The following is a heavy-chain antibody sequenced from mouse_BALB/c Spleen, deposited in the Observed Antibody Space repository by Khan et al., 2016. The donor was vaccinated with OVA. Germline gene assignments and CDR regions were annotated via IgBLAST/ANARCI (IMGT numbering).Heavy chain of an antibody. CDR3: TRQRGYYGQNPYGEY. V-gene: IGHV5-6-4*01. CDR2: ISSGGTYT. CDR1: GFSFSSYS. J-gene: IGHJ2*01. Sequence: EVQLVESGGGLVRPGGSLKLSCAASGFSFSSYSMSWVRQTPEKRLEWVATISSGGTYTYYPDSVKGRFTISRDNAKNTLYLQMSSLKSEDTDMYDWTRQRGYYGQNPYGEYWGQGTTRKVSS. D-gene: IGHD1-1*01.